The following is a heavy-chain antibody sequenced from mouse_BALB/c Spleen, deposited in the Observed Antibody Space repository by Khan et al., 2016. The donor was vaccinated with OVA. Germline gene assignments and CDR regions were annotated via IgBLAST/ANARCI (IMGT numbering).Heavy chain of an antibody. Sequence: EVQLQQSGAELVKPAASLKLSCTASGYNIKDIYIHWVKQRPEKGLERIRRTDPANGNTKYDPKFQGKATITAYTSSNTAYLQLSSLTFEDTAVYYCRISTINAWGQGTTLTVSS. J-gene: IGHJ2*01. CDR2: TDPANGNT. CDR3: RISTINA. V-gene: IGHV14-3*02. CDR1: GYNIKDIY.